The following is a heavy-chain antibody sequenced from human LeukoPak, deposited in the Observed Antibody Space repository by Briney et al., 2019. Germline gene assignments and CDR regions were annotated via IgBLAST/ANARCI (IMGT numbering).Heavy chain of an antibody. V-gene: IGHV6-1*01. CDR3: ARAAQPWYYGSSGLGYWFDP. Sequence: SQTLSLTCAISGDSVSSNSAAWNWIRQSPSRGLEWLGRTYYRSKWYNDYAVSVKSRITINPDTSKNQFSLQLNSVTPEDTAVYYCARAAQPWYYGSSGLGYWFDPWGQGTLVTVSS. CDR1: GDSVSSNSAA. J-gene: IGHJ5*02. D-gene: IGHD3-22*01. CDR2: TYYRSKWYN.